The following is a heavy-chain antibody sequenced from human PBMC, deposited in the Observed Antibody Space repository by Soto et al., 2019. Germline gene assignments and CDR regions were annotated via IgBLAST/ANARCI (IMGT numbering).Heavy chain of an antibody. D-gene: IGHD3-3*01. J-gene: IGHJ5*02. CDR1: GGSISSYY. Sequence: SETLSLTCTVSGGSISSYYWSWIRQHPGKGLEWIGYIYYSGSTNYNPSLKSRVTISVDTSKNQFSLKLSSVTAADTAVYYCARHGRRFLEWLLQVDWFDPWGQGTLVTVSS. CDR2: IYYSGST. V-gene: IGHV4-59*08. CDR3: ARHGRRFLEWLLQVDWFDP.